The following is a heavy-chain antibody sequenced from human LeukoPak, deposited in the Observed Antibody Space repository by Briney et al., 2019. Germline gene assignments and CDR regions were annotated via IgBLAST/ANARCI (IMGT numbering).Heavy chain of an antibody. CDR3: ARGRSNYYGMDV. V-gene: IGHV4-59*01. CDR2: IYYNGNT. CDR1: DGSLNSYY. D-gene: IGHD1-26*01. Sequence: SETLSLTCSVSDGSLNSYYWNWIRRPPGKGLEWFGYIYYNGNTNYSPSLTSRVTMSVDTSKNLYSLKVSSVTAADTAVYYCARGRSNYYGMDVWGQGTTVTVSS. J-gene: IGHJ6*02.